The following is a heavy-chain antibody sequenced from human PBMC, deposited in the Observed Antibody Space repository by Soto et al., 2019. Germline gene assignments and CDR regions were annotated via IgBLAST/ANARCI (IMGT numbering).Heavy chain of an antibody. CDR2: IIPILGIA. Sequence: ASVKVACKASGGTFSSYTISWVRQAPGQGLEWMGRIIPILGIANYAQKFQGRVTITADKSTSTAYMELSSLRSEDTAVYYCAGGYCSSTSCSSPDYWGQGTLVTVSS. CDR1: GGTFSSYT. V-gene: IGHV1-69*02. D-gene: IGHD2-2*01. CDR3: AGGYCSSTSCSSPDY. J-gene: IGHJ4*02.